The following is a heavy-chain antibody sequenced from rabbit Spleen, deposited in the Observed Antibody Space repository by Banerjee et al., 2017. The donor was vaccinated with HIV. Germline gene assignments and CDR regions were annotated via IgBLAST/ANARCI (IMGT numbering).Heavy chain of an antibody. CDR3: ARDGAGGSYFAL. Sequence: QEQLEESGGDLVKPGASLTLTCTASGFDFSSSYWIWWVRQAPGKGLEWITSIRSTTTTTYYASWAKGRFTISKTSSTTVTLQMTSLTGADTATYFCARDGAGGSYFALWGPGTLVTVS. CDR2: IRSTTTTT. J-gene: IGHJ4*01. D-gene: IGHD8-1*01. V-gene: IGHV1S45*01. CDR1: GFDFSSSYW.